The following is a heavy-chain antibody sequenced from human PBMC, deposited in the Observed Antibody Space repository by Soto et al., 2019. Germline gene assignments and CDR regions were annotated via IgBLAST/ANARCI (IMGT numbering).Heavy chain of an antibody. Sequence: QVQLVESGGGVVQPGRSLRLSCAASGFTFSNYGMHWVRQAPGKGLEWVAVIWYDGSNKYYADSVKGRFTISRDNSKNTLYLQMNSLRAEDTAVYYCARTDCSGGSCYPYYYYDYGMDVWGQGTTVTVSS. CDR1: GFTFSNYG. CDR3: ARTDCSGGSCYPYYYYDYGMDV. V-gene: IGHV3-33*01. J-gene: IGHJ6*02. D-gene: IGHD2-15*01. CDR2: IWYDGSNK.